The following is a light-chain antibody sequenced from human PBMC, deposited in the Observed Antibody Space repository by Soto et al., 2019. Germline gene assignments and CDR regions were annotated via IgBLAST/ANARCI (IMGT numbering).Light chain of an antibody. J-gene: IGLJ1*01. Sequence: QSALAQPASVSGSPGQSITISCTGTSSDVGAYKYVSWYQQHPGQAPKLMIYEVSNRPSGVSNRFSGSKSGNTASLTISGLQAEDVADYYCSSHTSSSTVYVFGTGTKVTVL. V-gene: IGLV2-14*01. CDR2: EVS. CDR3: SSHTSSSTVYV. CDR1: SSDVGAYKY.